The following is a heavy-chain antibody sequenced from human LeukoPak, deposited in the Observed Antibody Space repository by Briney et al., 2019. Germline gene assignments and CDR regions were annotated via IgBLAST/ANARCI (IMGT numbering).Heavy chain of an antibody. Sequence: GGSLRLSCAASGLTVSRTYLIWVRHAPGKGLEWVSSIYTGGTTYYADSVKGRFTISRDNSKNTLHLQLTSLRADDTALYFCARGTLRSGYDSWGQGTLVTVSS. CDR1: GLTVSRTY. CDR3: ARGTLRSGYDS. V-gene: IGHV3-66*01. J-gene: IGHJ4*02. D-gene: IGHD5-12*01. CDR2: IYTGGTT.